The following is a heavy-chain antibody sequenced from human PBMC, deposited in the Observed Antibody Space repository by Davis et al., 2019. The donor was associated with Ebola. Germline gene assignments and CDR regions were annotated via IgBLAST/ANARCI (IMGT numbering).Heavy chain of an antibody. CDR3: SRASFILAGYHRGYFGF. CDR1: GYTFTSYG. Sequence: AASVKVSCKASGYTFTSYGITWVRQAPGQGPEWMGWISAYNGNTNYAQKLQGRVTMTTDTSTDTAYMELKSLRSDGTAVYYCSRASFILAGYHRGYFGFWGQGTLVTVSS. J-gene: IGHJ4*02. D-gene: IGHD3-9*01. CDR2: ISAYNGNT. V-gene: IGHV1-18*01.